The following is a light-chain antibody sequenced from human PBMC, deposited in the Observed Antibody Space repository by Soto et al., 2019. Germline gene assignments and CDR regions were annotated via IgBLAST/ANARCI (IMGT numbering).Light chain of an antibody. CDR2: DAS. J-gene: IGKJ2*01. CDR3: QHFDNSL. CDR1: QDIRTY. V-gene: IGKV1-33*01. Sequence: DIPMTQSPSSLSASVGDRVTITCQASQDIRTYLNWYQQKPGKAPKLLIYDASNLESGVPSRFSGSGSGTHFTLTISSLQPEDVATYYCQHFDNSLFGQGTKVEIK.